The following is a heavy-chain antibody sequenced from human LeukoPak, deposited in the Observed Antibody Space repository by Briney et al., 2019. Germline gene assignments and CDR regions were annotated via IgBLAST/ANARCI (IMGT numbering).Heavy chain of an antibody. CDR3: ARMDYDSSGYYPNYGMDV. V-gene: IGHV1-2*02. D-gene: IGHD3-22*01. CDR1: GYTFTDYY. CDR2: INPNNGGT. Sequence: ASVKVSCKASGYTFTDYYMHWVRQAPGQGLEWMGWINPNNGGTNCAQKFQGRVTMTRDTSISTAYMELSRLRSDDTAVYYCARMDYDSSGYYPNYGMDVWGQGTTVTVSS. J-gene: IGHJ6*02.